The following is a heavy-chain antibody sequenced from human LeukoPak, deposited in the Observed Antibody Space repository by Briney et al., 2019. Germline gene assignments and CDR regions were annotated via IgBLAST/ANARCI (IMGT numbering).Heavy chain of an antibody. CDR3: ARANLIQTWSLGAFDI. V-gene: IGHV3-66*01. CDR2: IYSGGST. D-gene: IGHD5-18*01. CDR1: GFTVSSNY. J-gene: IGHJ3*02. Sequence: PGGSLRLSCAASGFTVSSNYMSWVRQAPGKGLEWVSVIYSGGSTYYADSVKGRFTISRDSSKNTLYLQMNSLRAEDTAVYYCARANLIQTWSLGAFDIWGQGTMVTVSS.